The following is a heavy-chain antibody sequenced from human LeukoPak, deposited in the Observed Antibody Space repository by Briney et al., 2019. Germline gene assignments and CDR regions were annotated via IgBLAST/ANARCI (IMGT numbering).Heavy chain of an antibody. CDR2: IIPIFGTA. D-gene: IGHD3-10*01. J-gene: IGHJ3*02. CDR1: GGTFSSYA. CDR3: ASIRTMVREGGYSAFYI. Sequence: SVKVSCKASGGTFSSYAISWVRQAPGQGLEWMGGIIPIFGTANYAQKFQGRVTITADESTSTAYMELSSLRSEDTAVYYCASIRTMVREGGYSAFYIWGQGTMVTVSS. V-gene: IGHV1-69*13.